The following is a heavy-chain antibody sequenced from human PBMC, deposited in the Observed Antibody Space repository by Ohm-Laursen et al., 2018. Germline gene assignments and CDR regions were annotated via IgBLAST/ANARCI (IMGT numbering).Heavy chain of an antibody. D-gene: IGHD3-22*01. J-gene: IGHJ4*02. CDR2: ISSSGSTI. V-gene: IGHV3-11*01. Sequence: SLRLSCAASGFTFSDYYMSWIRQAPGKGLEWVSYISSSGSTIYYADSVKGRFTISRDNAKNSLYLQMNSPRAEDTALYYCAKGGVSGYMDRLDYWGQGTLVTVSS. CDR1: GFTFSDYY. CDR3: AKGGVSGYMDRLDY.